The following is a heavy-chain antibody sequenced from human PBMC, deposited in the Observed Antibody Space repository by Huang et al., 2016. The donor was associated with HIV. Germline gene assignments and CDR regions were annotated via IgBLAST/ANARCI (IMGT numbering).Heavy chain of an antibody. CDR3: ARGRRYEYVWGSYRYGPFEF. CDR2: INQSGST. D-gene: IGHD3-16*02. V-gene: IGHV4-34*01. Sequence: QVQLQQWGAGLLKPSETLSLRCAVYGGSLSGYHWTWIRQAPGKGLEWIGEINQSGSTNDNPSLKGRIIISRDTSKNQFSMNVSAVAAADTAVYYCARGRRYEYVWGSYRYGPFEFWGQGSSVTVTS. CDR1: GGSLSGYH. J-gene: IGHJ5*01.